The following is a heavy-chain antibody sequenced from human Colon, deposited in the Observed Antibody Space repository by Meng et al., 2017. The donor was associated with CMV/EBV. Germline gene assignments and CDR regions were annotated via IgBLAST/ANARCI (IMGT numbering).Heavy chain of an antibody. CDR2: IYAGGRNT. Sequence: ETLSLTCTVSGGSVSSGSYYWSWVRQAPGKGLEWVAVIYAGGRNTYYADSVKGRFNISRDDSKNMLYMQMKSLKTQDTAVYYCAKGSLEWLYYGMDVWGQGTTVTVSS. J-gene: IGHJ6*02. CDR3: AKGSLEWLYYGMDV. V-gene: IGHV3-23*03. CDR1: GGSVSSGSYY. D-gene: IGHD3-3*01.